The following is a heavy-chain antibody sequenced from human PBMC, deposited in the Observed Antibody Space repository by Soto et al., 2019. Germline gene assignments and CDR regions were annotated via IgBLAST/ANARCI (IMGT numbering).Heavy chain of an antibody. CDR1: GGSFSGYY. V-gene: IGHV4-34*01. CDR3: ARGNYYDSSGYYYEVWF. J-gene: IGHJ4*02. Sequence: SETLSLTCAVYGGSFSGYYWSWIRQPPGKGLEWIGEINHSGSTNYNPSLKSRVTISVDTSKNQFSLKLSSVTAADTAVYYCARGNYYDSSGYYYEVWFWGQGTLVTVSS. CDR2: INHSGST. D-gene: IGHD3-22*01.